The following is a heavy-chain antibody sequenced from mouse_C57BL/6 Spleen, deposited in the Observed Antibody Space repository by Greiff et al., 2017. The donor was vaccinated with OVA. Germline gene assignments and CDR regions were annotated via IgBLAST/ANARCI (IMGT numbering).Heavy chain of an antibody. CDR2: IDPSDSYT. J-gene: IGHJ1*03. CDR1: GYTFTSYW. D-gene: IGHD3-3*01. CDR3: ARSRRPSWYWYFDV. V-gene: IGHV1-69*01. Sequence: VQLQQPGAELVMPGASVKLSCKASGYTFTSYWMHWVKQRPGQGLEWIGEIDPSDSYTNYNQKFKGKSTLTVDKSSSTAYMQLSSLTSEDSAVYYCARSRRPSWYWYFDVWGTGTTVTVSS.